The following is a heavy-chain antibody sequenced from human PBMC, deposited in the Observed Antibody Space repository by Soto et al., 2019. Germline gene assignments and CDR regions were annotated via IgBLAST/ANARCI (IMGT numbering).Heavy chain of an antibody. D-gene: IGHD2-15*01. V-gene: IGHV2-70*01. CDR2: IDWDDDK. CDR1: GFSLSTSRMC. CDR3: ARILSEKWSVVNYYYGMDV. J-gene: IGHJ6*02. Sequence: SGPTLVNPTQTLTLTCTFSGFSLSTSRMCVSWIRQPPGKALEWLALIDWDDDKYYSTSLKTRLTISKDTSKNQVVLTMTNMDPVDTATYYCARILSEKWSVVNYYYGMDVWGQGTTVTVSS.